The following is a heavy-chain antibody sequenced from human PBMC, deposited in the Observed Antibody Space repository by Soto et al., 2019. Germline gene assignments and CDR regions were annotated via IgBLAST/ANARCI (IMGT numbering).Heavy chain of an antibody. J-gene: IGHJ3*01. V-gene: IGHV3-21*01. CDR2: INPSSSHI. D-gene: IGHD2-15*01. CDR1: GFTFSTYH. Sequence: EVQLVESGGGLVMPGGSLRLSCAASGFTFSTYHMNWVRQAPGKGLEWVSSINPSSSHIYYADSVRGRFTISRDNSKNSMDLQMNSLRTEDAAVYDGARGYCGGGGCYLRRDAIDVWGQGTMVTVSS. CDR3: ARGYCGGGGCYLRRDAIDV.